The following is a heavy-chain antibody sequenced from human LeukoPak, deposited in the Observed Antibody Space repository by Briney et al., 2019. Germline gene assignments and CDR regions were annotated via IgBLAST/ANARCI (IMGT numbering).Heavy chain of an antibody. J-gene: IGHJ6*03. Sequence: GTSLRLSCAASGFPFSDYGMYWVRQAPGKGLEWLAVISHDGSNKYYADSVKGRITISRDNSKNTLYLQMNNLRVDDTAVYYCARSLRVRGVPDYMDVWGKGTTVTVYS. CDR1: GFPFSDYG. V-gene: IGHV3-30*03. CDR2: ISHDGSNK. CDR3: ARSLRVRGVPDYMDV. D-gene: IGHD3-10*01.